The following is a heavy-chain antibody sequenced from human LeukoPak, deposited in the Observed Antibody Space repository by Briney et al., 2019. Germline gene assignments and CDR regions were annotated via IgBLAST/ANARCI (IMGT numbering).Heavy chain of an antibody. CDR1: GDSIRGFY. CDR3: ASYCGGDCYTIDY. Sequence: SETLSLTCNVSGDSIRGFYWGWIWQPPGKGLEWIGYFYYSGDTNYNPALESRVIISVDTSKNQFSLKLSSLTAADTAVYYCASYCGGDCYTIDYWGQGTLVTVSS. V-gene: IGHV4-59*01. D-gene: IGHD2-21*02. J-gene: IGHJ4*02. CDR2: FYYSGDT.